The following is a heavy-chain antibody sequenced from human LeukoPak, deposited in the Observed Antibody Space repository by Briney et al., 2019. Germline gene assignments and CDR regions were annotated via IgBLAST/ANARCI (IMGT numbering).Heavy chain of an antibody. Sequence: PGGSLRLSCAASGFTFSSYAMHWVRQAPGKGLEWVAVISYDGSNKYYADSVKGRFTISRDSSKNTLYLQMNSLRAEDTAVYYSVLSLAADDYFDYWGQGTLVTVSS. D-gene: IGHD6-13*01. V-gene: IGHV3-30-3*01. CDR3: VLSLAADDYFDY. CDR2: ISYDGSNK. CDR1: GFTFSSYA. J-gene: IGHJ4*02.